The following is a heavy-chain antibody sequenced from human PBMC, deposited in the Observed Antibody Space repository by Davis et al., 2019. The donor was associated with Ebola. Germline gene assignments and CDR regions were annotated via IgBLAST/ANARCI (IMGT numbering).Heavy chain of an antibody. CDR1: GGTFSSYA. CDR3: ARSGQLAGSYYGMDV. D-gene: IGHD6-6*01. CDR2: IISIFGTA. V-gene: IGHV1-69*13. Sequence: SVKVSCKASGGTFSSYAISWVRQAPGQGLEWMGGIISIFGTANYAQKFQGRVTITADESTSTAYMELSSLRSEDTAVYYCARSGQLAGSYYGMDVWGQGTTVTVSS. J-gene: IGHJ6*02.